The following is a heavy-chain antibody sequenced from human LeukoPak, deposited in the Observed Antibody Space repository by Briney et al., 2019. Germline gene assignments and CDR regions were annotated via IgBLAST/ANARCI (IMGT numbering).Heavy chain of an antibody. CDR1: GGSISSGGYY. V-gene: IGHV4-31*03. CDR2: IYYSGST. Sequence: SETLSLTCTVSGGSISSGGYYRSWIRQLPGKGLEWIGYIYYSGSTYYNPSLKSRVTISVDTSKNQSSLKLSSVTAADTAVYYCARDRGFSWFGELRVGLNWFDPWGQGTLVTVSS. CDR3: ARDRGFSWFGELRVGLNWFDP. J-gene: IGHJ5*02. D-gene: IGHD3-10*01.